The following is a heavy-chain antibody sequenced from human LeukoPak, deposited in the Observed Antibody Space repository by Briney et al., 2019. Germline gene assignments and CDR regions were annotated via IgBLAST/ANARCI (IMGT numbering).Heavy chain of an antibody. CDR3: ARVKNLVVVTPFDY. Sequence: GASVKVSCKASGYTFTSYGISWVRQAPGQGLEWMGWISAYNGNTNYAQKLQGRVTMTTGTSTSTAYMELRSLRSDDTAVYYCARVKNLVVVTPFDYWGQGTLVTVSS. J-gene: IGHJ4*02. D-gene: IGHD3-22*01. V-gene: IGHV1-18*01. CDR2: ISAYNGNT. CDR1: GYTFTSYG.